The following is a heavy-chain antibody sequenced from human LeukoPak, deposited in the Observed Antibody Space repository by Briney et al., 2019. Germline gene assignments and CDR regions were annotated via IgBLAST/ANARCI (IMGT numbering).Heavy chain of an antibody. CDR3: ARSLLGDFDY. V-gene: IGHV4-30-4*08. D-gene: IGHD3-16*01. CDR2: IYYSGST. Sequence: SQTLSLTCTASGGSISSGDYCWSWIRQPPGKGLELIGYIYYSGSTYYNPSLKSRVTISVDTSKNQFSLKLSSVTAADTAVYYCARSLLGDFDYWGQGTLVTVSS. CDR1: GGSISSGDYC. J-gene: IGHJ4*02.